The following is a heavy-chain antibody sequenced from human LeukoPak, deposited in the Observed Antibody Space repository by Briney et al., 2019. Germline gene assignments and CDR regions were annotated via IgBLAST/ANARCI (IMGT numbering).Heavy chain of an antibody. J-gene: IGHJ4*02. CDR2: IYTSGST. V-gene: IGHV4-4*07. D-gene: IGHD3-22*01. CDR1: GGSISSYY. Sequence: PSETLSLTCTVSGGSISSYYWSWIRQPAGKGLEWIGRIYTSGSTNYNPSLKSRFTMSVDTSKNQFSLKLSSVTAADTAVYYCARNYYYDSSGYPYFDYWSQGTLVTVSS. CDR3: ARNYYYDSSGYPYFDY.